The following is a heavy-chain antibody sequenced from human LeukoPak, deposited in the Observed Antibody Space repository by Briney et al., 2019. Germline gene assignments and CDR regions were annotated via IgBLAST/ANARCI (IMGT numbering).Heavy chain of an antibody. Sequence: SETLSLTCTVSGGSISSGGYYWSWIRQHPGKGLEWIGYIYYSGSTYYNPSLKSRVTISVDTSKNQFSLKLSSVTAADTAVYYCAREASYCSSTSCYRTSSGFDPWGQGTLVTVSS. CDR2: IYYSGST. J-gene: IGHJ5*02. CDR3: AREASYCSSTSCYRTSSGFDP. D-gene: IGHD2-2*02. V-gene: IGHV4-31*03. CDR1: GGSISSGGYY.